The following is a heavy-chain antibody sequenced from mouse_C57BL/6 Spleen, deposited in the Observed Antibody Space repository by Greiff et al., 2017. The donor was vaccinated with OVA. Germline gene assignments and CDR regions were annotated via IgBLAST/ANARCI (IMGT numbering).Heavy chain of an antibody. CDR2: IDPETGGT. J-gene: IGHJ3*01. CDR1: GYTFTDYE. Sequence: VKLMESGAELVRPGASVTLSCKASGYTFTDYEMHWVKQTPVHGLEWIGAIDPETGGTAYNQKFKGKAILTADKSSSTAYMELRSLTSEDSAVYYCYDYDAWFAYWGQGTLVTVSA. D-gene: IGHD2-4*01. V-gene: IGHV1-15*01. CDR3: YDYDAWFAY.